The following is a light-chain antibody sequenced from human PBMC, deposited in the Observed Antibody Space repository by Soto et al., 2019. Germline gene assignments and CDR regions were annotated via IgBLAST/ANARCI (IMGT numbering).Light chain of an antibody. J-gene: IGKJ1*01. CDR1: QSVSSN. CDR3: QQYGSSPWT. CDR2: DAS. Sequence: EIVLTQSPATLSLSPGERATLSCRASQSVSSNLAWYQQKPGQAPRLLIYDASNRATGIPARFSGSGSGTDFTLTIDRLEPEDFAVYYCQQYGSSPWTFGQGTKVDIK. V-gene: IGKV3-11*01.